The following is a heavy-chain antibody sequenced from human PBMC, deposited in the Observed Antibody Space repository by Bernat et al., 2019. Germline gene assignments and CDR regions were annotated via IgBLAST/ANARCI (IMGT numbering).Heavy chain of an antibody. CDR2: INHSGST. V-gene: IGHV4-34*01. CDR1: GGSFSGYY. CDR3: ARTTVTTAYGAFDI. D-gene: IGHD4-17*01. Sequence: QVQLQESGPGLLKPSETLSLTCAVYGGSFSGYYWSWIRQPPGKGLEWIGEINHSGSTNYNPSLKSRVTISVDTSKNQFSLKLSSVTAADTAVYYCARTTVTTAYGAFDIWGQGTMVTVSS. J-gene: IGHJ3*02.